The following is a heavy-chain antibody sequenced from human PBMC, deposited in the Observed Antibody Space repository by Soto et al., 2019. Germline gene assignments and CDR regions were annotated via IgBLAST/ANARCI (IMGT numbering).Heavy chain of an antibody. CDR3: ARAESAGSSIRY. CDR1: GSTFRTYG. Sequence: EVQVVESGGGLVKPGGSLRLSCTASGSTFRTYGMNWVRQAPGKGLEWVSSISNSGDYIYYADSVQGRFTISRDNAKNSLYLQMNSLRAEDTAVYFCARAESAGSSIRYWGQGILVTVSS. V-gene: IGHV3-21*01. J-gene: IGHJ4*02. CDR2: ISNSGDYI. D-gene: IGHD2-2*01.